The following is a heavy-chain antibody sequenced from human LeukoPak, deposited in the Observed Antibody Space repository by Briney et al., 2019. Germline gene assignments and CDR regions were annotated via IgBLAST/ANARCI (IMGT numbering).Heavy chain of an antibody. Sequence: SETLSLTCTVSGGSISSYYWSWIRQPLGKGLEWIGYIYYSGSTNYNPSLKSRVTISVDTSKNQFSLKLSSVTAADTAVYYCARQVANWASFDNWGDGNLVTVSS. V-gene: IGHV4-59*08. D-gene: IGHD7-27*01. CDR3: ARQVANWASFDN. J-gene: IGHJ4*01. CDR1: GGSISSYY. CDR2: IYYSGST.